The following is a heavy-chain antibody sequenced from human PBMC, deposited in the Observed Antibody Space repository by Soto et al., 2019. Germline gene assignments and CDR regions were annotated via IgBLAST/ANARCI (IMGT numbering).Heavy chain of an antibody. CDR3: ARSPTTVTTNWFDP. CDR2: INAGDGKK. D-gene: IGHD4-4*01. J-gene: IGHJ5*02. V-gene: IGHV1-3*01. CDR1: GNTFTTYI. Sequence: QFHLVQSGAGGKKPGASGRVPGKPSGNTFTTYILIGVRQAPGQSLEWRVGINAGDGKKKFSQKFQDRVTITRDTSASTAYMNLSSLRSEDTAVYYCARSPTTVTTNWFDPWGQGTLVTVSS.